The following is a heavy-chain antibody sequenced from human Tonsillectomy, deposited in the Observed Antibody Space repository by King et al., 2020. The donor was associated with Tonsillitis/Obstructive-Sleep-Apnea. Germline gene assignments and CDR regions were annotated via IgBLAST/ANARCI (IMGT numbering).Heavy chain of an antibody. V-gene: IGHV3-43*02. CDR1: GFTFDDYA. J-gene: IGHJ4*02. CDR3: AKDIIDSSGYHVIE. CDR2: ISGDGGST. Sequence: VQLVESGGGVVQPGGSLRLSCAASGFTFDDYAINWVRQGPGKGLEWVSLISGDGGSTYYADSVKGRFTISRDNSKKSLYLQMNSLRTEDTALYYCAKDIIDSSGYHVIEWGQGTLVTVSS. D-gene: IGHD3-22*01.